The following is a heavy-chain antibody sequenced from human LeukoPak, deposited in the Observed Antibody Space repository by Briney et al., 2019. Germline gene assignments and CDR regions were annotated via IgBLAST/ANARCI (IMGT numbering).Heavy chain of an antibody. D-gene: IGHD6-13*01. J-gene: IGHJ5*02. CDR1: GGSFSGYY. CDR2: INHSGST. Sequence: SETLSLTCAVYGGSFSGYYWSWIRQPPGKGLEWIGEINHSGSTNYNPSLKSRVTIPVDTSKNQFSLKLSSVTAADTAVYYCARCIAAAGVDPWGQGTLVTVSS. V-gene: IGHV4-34*01. CDR3: ARCIAAAGVDP.